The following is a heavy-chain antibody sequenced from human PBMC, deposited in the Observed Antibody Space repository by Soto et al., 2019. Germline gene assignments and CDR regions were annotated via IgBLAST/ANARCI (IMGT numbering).Heavy chain of an antibody. D-gene: IGHD2-15*01. V-gene: IGHV3-53*01. Sequence: GGSLRLSCAASGFTVSPYYMSWVRQAPGKGLEWVAVFYSGGRTFYADSVQGRFTISRDNSKNTLYLHMNSLRAEDTAVYYCTRDGGSAPNLWHFNWGHGALVTVSS. CDR1: GFTVSPYY. CDR2: FYSGGRT. J-gene: IGHJ4*01. CDR3: TRDGGSAPNLWHFN.